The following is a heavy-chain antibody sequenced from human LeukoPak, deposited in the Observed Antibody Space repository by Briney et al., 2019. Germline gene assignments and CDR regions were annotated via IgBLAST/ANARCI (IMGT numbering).Heavy chain of an antibody. CDR1: GGSFSGYY. J-gene: IGHJ6*02. V-gene: IGHV4-34*01. CDR3: AREQLWLSFSGYYYYYGMDV. D-gene: IGHD5-18*01. Sequence: SETLSLTCAVYGGSFSGYYWSWIRQPPGKGLEWIGEINHSGSTNYNPSLKSRVTISVDTSKNQFSLKLSSETAADTAVYYCAREQLWLSFSGYYYYYGMDVWGQGTTVTVPS. CDR2: INHSGST.